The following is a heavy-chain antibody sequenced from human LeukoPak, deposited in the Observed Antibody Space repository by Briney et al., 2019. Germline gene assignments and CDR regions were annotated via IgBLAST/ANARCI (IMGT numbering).Heavy chain of an antibody. V-gene: IGHV1-46*01. CDR2: INPSGGST. CDR3: ASRIFHDFWSGYHMGGELDY. Sequence: ASVQVSCKASGYTFTSYYMHWVRQAPGQGLERMGIINPSGGSTSYAQKFQGRVTMTRDTSTSTVYMELSSPRSEDTAVYYCASRIFHDFWSGYHMGGELDYWGQGTLVTVSS. D-gene: IGHD3-3*01. J-gene: IGHJ4*02. CDR1: GYTFTSYY.